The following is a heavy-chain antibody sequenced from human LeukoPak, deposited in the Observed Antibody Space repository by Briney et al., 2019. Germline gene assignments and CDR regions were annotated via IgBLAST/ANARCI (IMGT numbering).Heavy chain of an antibody. CDR2: TYYGGST. CDR3: ARDEMGDV. CDR1: GGSISGYY. V-gene: IGHV4-59*01. Sequence: SETLSLTCTVSGGSISGYYWSWIRQPPGKGLEWLGYTYYGGSTYYNPSLKSRVTISVDTSKNQFSLKLNSVTAADTAVYYCARDEMGDVWGQGTTVTVSS. J-gene: IGHJ6*02. D-gene: IGHD2-8*01.